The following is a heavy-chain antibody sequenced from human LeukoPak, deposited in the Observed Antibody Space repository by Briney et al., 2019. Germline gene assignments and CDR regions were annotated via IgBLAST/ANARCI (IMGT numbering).Heavy chain of an antibody. CDR2: IYTGGST. J-gene: IGHJ4*02. Sequence: PGGSLRLSCAASGLTVSSNYMSWVRQAPGKGLEWVSVIYTGGSTYYADSVKGRFTISRDNSKNTLYLQMNSLRAEDTAVYYCARGEAFCDYWGQGALVTVSS. CDR3: ARGEAFCDY. V-gene: IGHV3-53*01. CDR1: GLTVSSNY.